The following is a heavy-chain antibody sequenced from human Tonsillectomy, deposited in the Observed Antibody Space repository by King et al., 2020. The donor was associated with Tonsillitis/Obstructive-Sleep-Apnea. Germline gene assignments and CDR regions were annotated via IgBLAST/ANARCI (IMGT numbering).Heavy chain of an antibody. Sequence: VQLVESGGGLIQPGGSLRLSCAASGFTVSSNSMSWVRQAPGKGLEWVSVIYSGGSTYYADSVKGRFTISRDNAKNTLYLQMNSLSAEDTAVYYCATSSSWTFDYWGQGTLVTVSS. CDR3: ATSSSWTFDY. J-gene: IGHJ4*02. D-gene: IGHD6-13*01. V-gene: IGHV3-53*01. CDR2: IYSGGST. CDR1: GFTVSSNS.